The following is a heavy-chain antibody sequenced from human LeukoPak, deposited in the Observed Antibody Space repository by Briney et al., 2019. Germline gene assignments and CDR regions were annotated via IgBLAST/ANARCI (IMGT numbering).Heavy chain of an antibody. Sequence: KTSQTLSLTCTVSGGSISSGSYYWSWIRQPAGKGLEWIGRIYTSGSTNYNPSLKSRVTISVDTSKNQFSLKLSSVTAADTAVYYCARSGSGSYSLYYYYYGMDVWGKGTTVTVSS. CDR2: IYTSGST. V-gene: IGHV4-61*02. CDR1: GGSISSGSYY. D-gene: IGHD3-10*01. CDR3: ARSGSGSYSLYYYYYGMDV. J-gene: IGHJ6*04.